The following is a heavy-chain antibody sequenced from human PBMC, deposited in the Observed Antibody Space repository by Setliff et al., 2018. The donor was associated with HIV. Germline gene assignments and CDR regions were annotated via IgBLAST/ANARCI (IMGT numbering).Heavy chain of an antibody. D-gene: IGHD3-22*01. J-gene: IGHJ5*02. Sequence: GGSLRLSCAASGFIFTNYWMSWVRQAPGKGLEWVANINDDGSEAFYLDSVKGRFTILKDSARKVLFLQMNSLTADDTAIYYCARKWLAMESWGQGTLVTSPQ. CDR2: INDDGSEA. CDR3: ARKWLAMES. CDR1: GFIFTNYW. V-gene: IGHV3-7*03.